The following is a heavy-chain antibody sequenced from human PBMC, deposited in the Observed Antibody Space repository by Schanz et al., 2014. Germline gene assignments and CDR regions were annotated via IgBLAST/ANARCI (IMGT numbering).Heavy chain of an antibody. J-gene: IGHJ4*02. CDR1: GFTFSSYA. CDR3: ASPSGYSDYGTYFDF. D-gene: IGHD5-12*01. V-gene: IGHV3-30-3*01. Sequence: QVQLVESGGGVVQPGGSLRLSCEASGFTFSSYAMHWVRQAPGKGLEWVALISNDGSIKYYADSVEGRFTISRDNSRNTLYLQMNSLRTEDTAVYYCASPSGYSDYGTYFDFWGQGTLVTVSS. CDR2: ISNDGSIK.